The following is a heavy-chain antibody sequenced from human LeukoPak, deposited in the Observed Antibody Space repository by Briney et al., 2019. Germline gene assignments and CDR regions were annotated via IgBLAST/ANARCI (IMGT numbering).Heavy chain of an antibody. J-gene: IGHJ4*02. V-gene: IGHV4-34*01. CDR2: INHSGST. CDR1: GGSFSGYY. CDR3: ARVPRSHYYGSGRPFDY. D-gene: IGHD3-10*01. Sequence: KPSETLSLTCAVYGGSFSGYYWSWIRQPPGKGLEWIGEINHSGSTNYNPSLKSRVTISVDTSKNQFSLKLSSVTAAGTAVYYCARVPRSHYYGSGRPFDYWGQGTLVTVSS.